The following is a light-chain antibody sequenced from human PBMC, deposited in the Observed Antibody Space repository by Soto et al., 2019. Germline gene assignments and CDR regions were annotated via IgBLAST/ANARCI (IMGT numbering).Light chain of an antibody. Sequence: QSALTQPRSVSGSPGQSVTISCTGTSSDVGGYNYVSWYQQHPGKAPKLMIYDVSKRPSGVPDRFSGSKSGNTAFLTISGLQAEDEADYYCRSYAGSYTFWVFGGGTKLTVL. CDR3: RSYAGSYTFWV. J-gene: IGLJ2*01. CDR1: SSDVGGYNY. V-gene: IGLV2-11*01. CDR2: DVS.